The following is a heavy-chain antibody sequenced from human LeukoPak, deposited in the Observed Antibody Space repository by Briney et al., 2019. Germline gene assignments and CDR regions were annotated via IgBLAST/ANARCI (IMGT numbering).Heavy chain of an antibody. Sequence: GGSLRLSCEASGFTVSSNYMSWVRQAQGKGLEWVSVIYSGGSTYYADSVKGRFTISRHNSKNTLYLQMNSLRAEDTAVYYCARASMTTEYYYYGMDVWGQGTTVTVSS. CDR3: ARASMTTEYYYYGMDV. CDR1: GFTVSSNY. J-gene: IGHJ6*02. CDR2: IYSGGST. V-gene: IGHV3-53*04. D-gene: IGHD4-17*01.